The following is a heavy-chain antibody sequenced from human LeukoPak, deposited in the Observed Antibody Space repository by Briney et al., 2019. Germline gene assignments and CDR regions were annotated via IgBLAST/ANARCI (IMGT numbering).Heavy chain of an antibody. V-gene: IGHV1-2*02. CDR1: GYTFTDHY. Sequence: ASVKVSCKASGYTFTDHYMHWVRQAPGQGLEWMGWINPNSGGTNYAQKFQGRVTMTRDTSISTAYMELSRLRSDDTAVYYCARGGVLLWFGELGGAYFDYWGQGTLVTVSS. J-gene: IGHJ4*02. CDR2: INPNSGGT. D-gene: IGHD3-10*01. CDR3: ARGGVLLWFGELGGAYFDY.